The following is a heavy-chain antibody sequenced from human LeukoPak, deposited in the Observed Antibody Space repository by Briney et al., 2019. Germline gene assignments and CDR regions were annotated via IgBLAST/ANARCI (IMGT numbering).Heavy chain of an antibody. Sequence: SETLSLTCTVSGYSISSGYYWGWIRQPPGKGLEWIGSIYHSGSTYYNPSLKSRVTISVDTSKNQFSLKLSSVTAADTAVYYCARGQRVYYYYYYMDVWGKGTTVTVSS. V-gene: IGHV4-38-2*02. J-gene: IGHJ6*03. CDR1: GYSISSGYY. CDR3: ARGQRVYYYYYYMDV. CDR2: IYHSGST. D-gene: IGHD6-25*01.